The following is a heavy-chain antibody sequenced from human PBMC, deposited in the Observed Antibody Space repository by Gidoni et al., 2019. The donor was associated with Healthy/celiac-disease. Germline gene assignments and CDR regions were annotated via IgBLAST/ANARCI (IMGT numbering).Heavy chain of an antibody. V-gene: IGHV3-23*01. CDR3: AKEGYCSGGSCYRTFDY. D-gene: IGHD2-15*01. J-gene: IGHJ4*02. CDR2: ISGSGGGT. Sequence: EVQLLESGGGLVQPGGSLRLSCAASGFTFSSYAMSWVRQAPGKGLGWVSTISGSGGGTYYADSVKGRFTISRDNSKNTLYLQMNSLRAEDTAVYYCAKEGYCSGGSCYRTFDYWGQGTLVTVSS. CDR1: GFTFSSYA.